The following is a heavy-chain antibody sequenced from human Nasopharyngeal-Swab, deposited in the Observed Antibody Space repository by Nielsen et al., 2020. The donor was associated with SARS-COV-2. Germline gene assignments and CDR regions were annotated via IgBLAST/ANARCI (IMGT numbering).Heavy chain of an antibody. Sequence: GESLRLSCAASGFTFSNYGMHWVRQAPGKGLEWVAVIWYDGSNKYYADSVKGRFTISRDNSKNTLYLQMNSLRAEDTAVYYCARGIAAAGVWGQGTLVTVSS. CDR2: IWYDGSNK. CDR1: GFTFSNYG. J-gene: IGHJ4*02. D-gene: IGHD6-13*01. CDR3: ARGIAAAGV. V-gene: IGHV3-33*01.